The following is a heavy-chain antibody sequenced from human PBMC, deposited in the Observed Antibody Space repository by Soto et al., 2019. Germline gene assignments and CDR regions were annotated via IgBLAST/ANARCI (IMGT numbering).Heavy chain of an antibody. D-gene: IGHD3-3*02. CDR2: IYWDDDK. Sequence: QITLKESGPTLVKTTQTLTLTCTFSGSSLSTRVGGVGWIRQPPGKALECLALIYWDDDKRYSPSLKSRLTITKDTAKNHVVLIMTSMRPVDKATYSCARHISASKSAVDVWGRGTTVTGSS. J-gene: IGHJ6*02. CDR3: ARHISASKSAVDV. V-gene: IGHV2-5*02. CDR1: GSSLSTRVGG.